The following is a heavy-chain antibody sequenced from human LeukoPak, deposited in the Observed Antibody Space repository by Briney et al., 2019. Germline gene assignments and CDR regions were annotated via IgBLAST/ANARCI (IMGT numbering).Heavy chain of an antibody. CDR2: IYSGGST. D-gene: IGHD3-22*01. Sequence: GGSLRLSCAASEFSVGSNYMTWVRQAPGKGLEWVSLIYSGGSTYYADSVKGRFTISRDNSKNTLYLQMNSLRAEDTAVYYCAKDKEGRYYYDSSGHGYFDYWGQGTLVTVSS. V-gene: IGHV3-66*01. J-gene: IGHJ4*02. CDR1: EFSVGSNY. CDR3: AKDKEGRYYYDSSGHGYFDY.